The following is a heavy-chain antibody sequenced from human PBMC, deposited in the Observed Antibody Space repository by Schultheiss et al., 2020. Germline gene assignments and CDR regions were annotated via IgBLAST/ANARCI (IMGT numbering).Heavy chain of an antibody. Sequence: SETLSLTCTVSGGSISSYYWSWIRQPAGKGLEWIGRIYTSGSTNYNPSLKSRVTISVDTSKNQFSLKLSSVTAADTAVYYCARGYSSILNYYYYYMDVWGKGTTVTVYS. CDR1: GGSISSYY. CDR3: ARGYSSILNYYYYYMDV. V-gene: IGHV4-4*07. J-gene: IGHJ6*03. D-gene: IGHD6-13*01. CDR2: IYTSGST.